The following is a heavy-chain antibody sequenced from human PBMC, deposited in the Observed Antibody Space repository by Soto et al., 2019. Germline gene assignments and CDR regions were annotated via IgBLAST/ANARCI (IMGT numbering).Heavy chain of an antibody. CDR2: ILSSGST. J-gene: IGHJ4*02. V-gene: IGHV4-4*07. CDR3: AREGSYSAYNFAHGIQLWSFDF. CDR1: GGSINTFY. Sequence: PSETLSLTCTVSGGSINTFYWSWVRQPAWKGLEXIGRILSSGSTSFNPSLESRVAMSVDTSKNHFSLNLSSVTAADMAVYYCAREGSYSAYNFAHGIQLWSFDFWGQGALVTVSS. D-gene: IGHD5-12*01.